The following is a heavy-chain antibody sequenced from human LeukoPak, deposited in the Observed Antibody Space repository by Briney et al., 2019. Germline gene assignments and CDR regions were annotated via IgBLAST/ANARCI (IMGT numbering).Heavy chain of an antibody. D-gene: IGHD3-22*01. CDR1: GLTFSSYP. CDR3: AREEYYTDSSGYYPVYYFDY. CDR2: ISHDGSKK. V-gene: IGHV3-30*04. Sequence: PGGSLRLSCAASGLTFSSYPMHWVRQAPGKGLEWVAVISHDGSKKTYADSVKGRFTISRDNSKNTLYLQMNSQRAEDTAVYYCAREEYYTDSSGYYPVYYFDYWGQGTLVTVSS. J-gene: IGHJ4*02.